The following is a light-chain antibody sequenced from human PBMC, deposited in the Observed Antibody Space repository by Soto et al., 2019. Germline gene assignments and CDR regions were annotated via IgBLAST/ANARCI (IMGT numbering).Light chain of an antibody. V-gene: IGKV1-12*01. CDR3: QQANRFPLT. CDR2: GAS. J-gene: IGKJ5*01. CDR1: QGISRW. Sequence: DIQMTQSPSFVSASVGDRVTITCRASQGISRWLAWYQQRPGKAPELLIYGASSLQSGVPSRFSGSGCGTDLTLTISSVQPEDFSTHDCQQANRFPLTFGQGTRLEIK.